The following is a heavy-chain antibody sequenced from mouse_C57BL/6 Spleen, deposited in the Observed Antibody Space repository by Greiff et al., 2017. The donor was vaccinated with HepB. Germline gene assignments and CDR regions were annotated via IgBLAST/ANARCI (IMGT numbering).Heavy chain of an antibody. CDR3: AHYYGSSYPFDY. J-gene: IGHJ2*01. D-gene: IGHD1-1*01. CDR2: IYPGSGNT. CDR1: GYTFTDYY. Sequence: QVQLQQSGAELVRPGASVKLSCKASGYTFTDYYINWVKQRPGQGLEWIARIYPGSGNTYYNEKFKGKATLTAEKSSSTAYMQLSSLTSEDSAVYFCAHYYGSSYPFDYWGQGTTLTVSS. V-gene: IGHV1-76*01.